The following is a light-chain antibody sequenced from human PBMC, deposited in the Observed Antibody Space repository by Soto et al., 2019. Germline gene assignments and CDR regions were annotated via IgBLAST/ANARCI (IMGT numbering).Light chain of an antibody. CDR3: QSCDVSMTACF. J-gene: IGLJ2*01. CDR2: GNS. V-gene: IGLV1-40*01. CDR1: NSNIGTSHD. Sequence: QSVLTQPPSVSGAPGQRITISCTGSNSNIGTSHDVHWYHQLPGTPPKLLIYGNSNRPSGVPDRVSGSKSDTSASLVITGLRAEDEGDYYCQSCDVSMTACFFGGGTQLTVL.